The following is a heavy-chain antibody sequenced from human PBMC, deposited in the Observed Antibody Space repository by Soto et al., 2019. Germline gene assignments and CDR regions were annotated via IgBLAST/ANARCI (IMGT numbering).Heavy chain of an antibody. CDR3: AKEAWIGRYDFWSGYYFDY. D-gene: IGHD3-3*01. V-gene: IGHV3-30-3*01. CDR1: GFTFSSYA. J-gene: IGHJ4*02. Sequence: PGGSLRLSCAASGFTFSSYAMHWVRQAPGKGLEWVAVISYDGSNKYYADSVKGRFTISRDNSKNTLYLQMNSLRAEDTAVYYCAKEAWIGRYDFWSGYYFDYWGQGTLVTVSS. CDR2: ISYDGSNK.